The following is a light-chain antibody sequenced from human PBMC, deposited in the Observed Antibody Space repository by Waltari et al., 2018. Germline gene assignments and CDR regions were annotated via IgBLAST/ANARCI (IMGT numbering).Light chain of an antibody. V-gene: IGLV2-14*03. CDR1: SSDVGGYNS. CDR2: DAS. J-gene: IGLJ2*01. Sequence: QSALTQPASVSGSPGQSITISCTGTSSDVGGYNSVSWYQDHPGQAPKVIIYDASKRPSGVSDRFSGSKSGNTASLTISGLQAEDEADYYCSSQSSNDVVLFGGGTKLTVL. CDR3: SSQSSNDVVL.